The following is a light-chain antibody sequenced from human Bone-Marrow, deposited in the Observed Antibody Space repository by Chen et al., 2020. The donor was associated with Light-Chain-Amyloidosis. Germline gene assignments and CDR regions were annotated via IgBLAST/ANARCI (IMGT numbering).Light chain of an antibody. CDR1: QSVNSY. J-gene: IGKJ1*01. V-gene: IGKV3-11*01. CDR3: QQRNHWPT. CDR2: DAS. Sequence: EIVLTQSPATLSLSPGERATLSCRASQSVNSYLAWYQQKPGQAPRLLIYDASKRVAGIPARFSGSGSGTDFTLVISSLEPEDFAVYYCQQRNHWPTFGQGTKVEI.